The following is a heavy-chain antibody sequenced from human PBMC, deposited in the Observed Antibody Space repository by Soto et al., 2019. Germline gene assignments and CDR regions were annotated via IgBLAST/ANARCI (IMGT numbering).Heavy chain of an antibody. J-gene: IGHJ4*02. CDR1: GFTFSSYS. Sequence: EVQLVESGGGLVKPGGSLRLSCAASGFTFSSYSMNWVRQAPGKGLEWVSSISSSSSYIYYADSVKGRFTISRDNAKNSLYLKMNSLRAEDTAVYYCARVDRTIAAAGTPDFDYWGQGTLVTVSS. CDR3: ARVDRTIAAAGTPDFDY. CDR2: ISSSSSYI. V-gene: IGHV3-21*01. D-gene: IGHD6-13*01.